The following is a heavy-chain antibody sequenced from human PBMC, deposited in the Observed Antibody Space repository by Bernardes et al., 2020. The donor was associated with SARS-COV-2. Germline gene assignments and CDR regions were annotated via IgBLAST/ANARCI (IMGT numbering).Heavy chain of an antibody. CDR1: GFTFDSFA. J-gene: IGHJ5*01. D-gene: IGHD6-25*01. CDR3: VKSQRGGFPVGFDS. V-gene: IGHV3-23*01. CDR2: IGGSGATT. Sequence: GGSLRLSRAASGFTFDSFAMAWVRQIPGKGLQWVSTIGGSGATTYYSDSVKGRFTVSRDNSKNTLYLQMSSLTAGDTALYFCVKSQRGGFPVGFDSWGQGTLVTVSS.